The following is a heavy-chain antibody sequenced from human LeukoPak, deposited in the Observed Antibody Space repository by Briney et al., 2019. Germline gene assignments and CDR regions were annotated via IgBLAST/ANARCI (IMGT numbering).Heavy chain of an antibody. V-gene: IGHV3-20*01. CDR1: GFTFDDYG. D-gene: IGHD1-14*01. Sequence: PGGSLRLSCVASGFTFDDYGMSWVRQAPGKGLEWVSGINWTGGSTGYADSVKGRFTISRDNAKNSLYLQMNSLRAEDTALYHCARGLGTGNPDYWGQGTLVTVSS. J-gene: IGHJ4*02. CDR3: ARGLGTGNPDY. CDR2: INWTGGST.